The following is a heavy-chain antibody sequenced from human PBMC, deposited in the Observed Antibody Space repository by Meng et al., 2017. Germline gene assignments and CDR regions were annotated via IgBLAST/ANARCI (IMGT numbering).Heavy chain of an antibody. CDR3: AKATVRLAAAGRFDY. V-gene: IGHV3-9*01. J-gene: IGHJ4*02. CDR2: ISWNSGSI. Sequence: GGSLRLSCAASGFTFDDYAMHWVRQAPGKGLEWVSGISWNSGSIGYADSVKGRFTISRDNAKNSLYLQMNSLRAEDTALYYCAKATVRLAAAGRFDYWGQGTLVTVSS. D-gene: IGHD6-13*01. CDR1: GFTFDDYA.